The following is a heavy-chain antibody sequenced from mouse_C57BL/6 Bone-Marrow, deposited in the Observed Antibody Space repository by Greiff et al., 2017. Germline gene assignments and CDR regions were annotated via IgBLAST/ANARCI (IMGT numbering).Heavy chain of an antibody. Sequence: EVKLVESGGGLVQPGGSLKLSCAASGFTFSDYYMYWVRQTPEKRLEWVAYISNGGGSTYYPDTVKGRFTISRDNAKNTLYLQMSRLKSEDTAMYYCARQTPFYYGYDCYAMDYWGQGTSGTVSS. CDR2: ISNGGGST. D-gene: IGHD2-2*01. J-gene: IGHJ4*01. CDR3: ARQTPFYYGYDCYAMDY. V-gene: IGHV5-12*01. CDR1: GFTFSDYY.